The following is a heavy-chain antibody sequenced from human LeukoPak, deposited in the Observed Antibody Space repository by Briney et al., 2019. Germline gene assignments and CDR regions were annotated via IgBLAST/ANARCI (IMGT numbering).Heavy chain of an antibody. CDR3: ARDVDYANPRHDY. Sequence: GGSLRLSCAASGFTFSSYAIHWVRQAPGKGLEWVALISYDGSSKYYADSVKGRFTVSRDNSKNTLYLQMNSLRAEDTAVYYCARDVDYANPRHDYWGQGTLVTVSS. CDR1: GFTFSSYA. J-gene: IGHJ4*02. CDR2: ISYDGSSK. V-gene: IGHV3-30*04. D-gene: IGHD4/OR15-4a*01.